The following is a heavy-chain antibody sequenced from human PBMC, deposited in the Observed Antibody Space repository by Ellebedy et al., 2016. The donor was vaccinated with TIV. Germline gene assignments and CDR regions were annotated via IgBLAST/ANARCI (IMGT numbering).Heavy chain of an antibody. J-gene: IGHJ4*02. CDR2: SKGDGSST. V-gene: IGHV3-74*01. CDR3: AKSLGSSHF. D-gene: IGHD6-6*01. CDR1: GFTFNTIC. Sequence: GESLKISCAASGFTFNTICMHWVRQVPGKGLVWVSRSKGDGSSTDYADSVKGRFTISRDNAKNTLYLQMNSLRADDTSVYYCAKSLGSSHFWGQGTLVTVSS.